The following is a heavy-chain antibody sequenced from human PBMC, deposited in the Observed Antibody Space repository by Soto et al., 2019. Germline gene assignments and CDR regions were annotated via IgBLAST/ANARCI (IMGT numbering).Heavy chain of an antibody. CDR2: ISSISYI. V-gene: IGHV3-21*01. J-gene: IGHJ6*02. Sequence: GVLRLSCAASGFTFSSYSMNWVLQAPGKGLEWVSSISSISYIYYADSVKGRFTISRDNAKNSLYLQMNSLRAEDTAVYYCARDSRPLAYGMDVWGQGTTVTVSS. D-gene: IGHD3-16*02. CDR3: ARDSRPLAYGMDV. CDR1: GFTFSSYS.